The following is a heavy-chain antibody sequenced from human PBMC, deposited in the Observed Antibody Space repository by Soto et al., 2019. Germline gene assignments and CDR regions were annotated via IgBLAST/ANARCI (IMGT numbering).Heavy chain of an antibody. Sequence: GGPLRLSCGSSRFRFSASSMQWVRHSPGTGLEXVAIIRSVSRNINYADSVRGLFTISRDNSTNTLYLKMSSLRAEETALYYCARRTRQDFDNAYYGLDVWGQGTMVTVSS. CDR1: RFRFSASS. CDR2: IRSVSRNI. CDR3: ARRTRQDFDNAYYGLDV. D-gene: IGHD3-16*01. V-gene: IGHV3-33*01. J-gene: IGHJ6*02.